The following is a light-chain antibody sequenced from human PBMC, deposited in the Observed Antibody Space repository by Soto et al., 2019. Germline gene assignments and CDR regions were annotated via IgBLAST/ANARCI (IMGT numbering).Light chain of an antibody. Sequence: IVMTQSPATLSVSPGERVTLSCRASQSVRSNLAWYQQKPGQAPRLLIYGASTRATGIPARFSGSGSGTEFTLTISSLQSEDFAVYYCQQYNNWPPYTFGQGTKLEIK. J-gene: IGKJ2*01. CDR1: QSVRSN. CDR2: GAS. CDR3: QQYNNWPPYT. V-gene: IGKV3-15*01.